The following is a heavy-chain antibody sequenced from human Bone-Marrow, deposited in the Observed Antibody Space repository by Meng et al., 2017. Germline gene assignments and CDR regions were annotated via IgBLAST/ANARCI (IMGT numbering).Heavy chain of an antibody. J-gene: IGHJ6*02. CDR3: ARDIVERISMVRGIIITRDYSYYNMDV. CDR1: GFTFSSYA. Sequence: GESLKISCAVSGFTFSSYAMHWVRQAPGKGLEWVAVISYDGNKKYYADSVKGRFTISRDNSKNTLYLQMNSLRAEDTAMYYCARDIVERISMVRGIIITRDYSYYNMDVWGQGATVTVSS. D-gene: IGHD3-10*01. V-gene: IGHV3-30*01. CDR2: ISYDGNKK.